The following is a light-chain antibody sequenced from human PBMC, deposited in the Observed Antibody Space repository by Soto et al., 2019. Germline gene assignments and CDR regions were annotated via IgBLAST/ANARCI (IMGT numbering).Light chain of an antibody. J-gene: IGLJ3*02. V-gene: IGLV2-23*01. CDR3: CSYAGSSTWV. Sequence: QSALTQPASVSGSPGQSITISCTGTSSDVGSYNLVSWYQQHPGTAPKLMIYEDNKRASGVSNRFSGSTSGITASLTIPVLQAEDEADYYCCSYAGSSTWVFGGGTKLTVL. CDR2: EDN. CDR1: SSDVGSYNL.